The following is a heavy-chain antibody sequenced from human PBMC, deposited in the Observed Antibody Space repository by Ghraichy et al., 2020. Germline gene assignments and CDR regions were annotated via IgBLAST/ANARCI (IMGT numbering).Heavy chain of an antibody. Sequence: GGSLRLSCTTSGFTFGDYAMSWFRQTTGKGLEWVGFIRSKGYGGTIEYTASVEDRFTISRDDSKAIAYLQMNNLKTEDTAVYFCARGAVDYYFDSSSPPIWGQGTLVNVSS. J-gene: IGHJ4*02. CDR2: IRSKGYGGTI. CDR3: ARGAVDYYFDSSSPPI. CDR1: GFTFGDYA. V-gene: IGHV3-49*01. D-gene: IGHD3-22*01.